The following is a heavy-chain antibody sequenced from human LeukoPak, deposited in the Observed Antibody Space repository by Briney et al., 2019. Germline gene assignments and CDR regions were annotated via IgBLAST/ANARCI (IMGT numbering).Heavy chain of an antibody. V-gene: IGHV1-2*02. Sequence: GASVKLSCKASGYTFTGYYMHWVRQAPGQGLERMGWISPNSGDTDIAQKFQGRVTMTRDTSIATSYMEVDSLTSDDTAVYYCARESACGTTNCLAPADWLDPWGQGTLVIVSS. CDR3: ARESACGTTNCLAPADWLDP. CDR1: GYTFTGYY. CDR2: ISPNSGDT. D-gene: IGHD2-2*01. J-gene: IGHJ5*02.